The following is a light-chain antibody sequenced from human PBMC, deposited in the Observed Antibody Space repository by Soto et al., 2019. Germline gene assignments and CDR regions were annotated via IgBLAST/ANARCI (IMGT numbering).Light chain of an antibody. CDR3: QSSVGSLSYV. CDR1: SSNIGAGYD. J-gene: IGLJ1*01. V-gene: IGLV1-40*01. CDR2: GNS. Sequence: QSVLTQPPSVSGAPGQRVTISCTGSSSNIGAGYDVHWYQQLPGPAPKLLIYGNSNRPSGVPDRFSGSKSGPSASLAITGLQAEDQAYYYCQSSVGSLSYVFGTGTKFTVL.